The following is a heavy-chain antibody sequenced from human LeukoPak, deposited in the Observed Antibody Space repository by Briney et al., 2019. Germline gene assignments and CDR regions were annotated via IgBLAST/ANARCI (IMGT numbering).Heavy chain of an antibody. D-gene: IGHD3-22*01. Sequence: SVKVSCKASGGTFSSYAISWVRQAPGQGLEWMGRIIPILGIANYAQKFQGRVTITADKSTSTAYMELSSLRSEDTAVYYCARDVYYYDSGGYYYDYWGQGTLVTVSS. CDR3: ARDVYYYDSGGYYYDY. CDR1: GGTFSSYA. CDR2: IIPILGIA. J-gene: IGHJ4*02. V-gene: IGHV1-69*04.